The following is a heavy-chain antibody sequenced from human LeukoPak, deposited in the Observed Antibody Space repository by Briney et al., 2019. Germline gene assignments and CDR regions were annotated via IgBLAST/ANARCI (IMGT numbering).Heavy chain of an antibody. CDR2: ISGSGTHK. V-gene: IGHV3-11*01. J-gene: IGHJ4*02. CDR1: GFTLSDFY. D-gene: IGHD2-2*01. Sequence: PGGSLRLSCAASGFTLSDFYMSWIRQAPGKGLEWVAYISGSGTHKYYASSVEGRFTISRDIAKNSLFLQMISLRVGDTAVYYCARGNALDYWGPGTLVTVSS. CDR3: ARGNALDY.